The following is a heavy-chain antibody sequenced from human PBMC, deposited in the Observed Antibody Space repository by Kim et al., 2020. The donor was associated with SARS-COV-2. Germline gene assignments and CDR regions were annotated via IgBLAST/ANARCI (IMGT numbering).Heavy chain of an antibody. CDR3: ARDKDRIDVYFFAY. CDR2: ISYDGRDK. Sequence: GGSLRLSCAASGFTFSSYAMHWVRQAPGKGLEWVAVISYDGRDKHHADSVKGRFTISRDNSKNTMYLQMSSLGGEDTAVYYCARDKDRIDVYFFAYWGQGTLVSVSS. CDR1: GFTFSSYA. V-gene: IGHV3-30*04. J-gene: IGHJ4*02. D-gene: IGHD2-15*01.